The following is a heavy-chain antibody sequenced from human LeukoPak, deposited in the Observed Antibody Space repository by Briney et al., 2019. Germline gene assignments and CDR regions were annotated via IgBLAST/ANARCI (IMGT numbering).Heavy chain of an antibody. CDR1: GGSISSGGYS. Sequence: PSETLSLTCAVSGGSISSGGYSWSWIRQPPGKGLEWIGYIYHSGSTYYNPSLKSRVTISVDRSKNQFSLKLSSVTAADTAVYYCARVPPQGYCSGGSPRVLCYGMDVWGQGTTVTVSS. D-gene: IGHD2-15*01. CDR3: ARVPPQGYCSGGSPRVLCYGMDV. CDR2: IYHSGST. V-gene: IGHV4-30-2*01. J-gene: IGHJ6*02.